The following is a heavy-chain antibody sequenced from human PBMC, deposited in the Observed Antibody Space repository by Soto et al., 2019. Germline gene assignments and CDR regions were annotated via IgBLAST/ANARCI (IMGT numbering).Heavy chain of an antibody. CDR1: GGTFSSYA. CDR3: ARELVDYDSSGYHEY. Sequence: SVNVSGKASGGTFSSYAISWVLQAPVQGLEWMGGIIPIFGTANYAQKFQGRVTITADESTSTAYMELSSLRYEDTAVYYCARELVDYDSSGYHEYWGKGTMVTVSS. V-gene: IGHV1-69*13. J-gene: IGHJ4*02. D-gene: IGHD3-22*01. CDR2: IIPIFGTA.